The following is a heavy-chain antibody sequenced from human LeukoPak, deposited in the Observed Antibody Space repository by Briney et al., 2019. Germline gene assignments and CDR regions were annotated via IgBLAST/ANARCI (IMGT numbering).Heavy chain of an antibody. V-gene: IGHV3-30-3*01. CDR2: ISYDGSNK. Sequence: GGSLRLSCAASGFTFSSYAMHWVRQAPGKGLEWVAVISYDGSNKYYADSVKGRFTISRDNSKNTLYLQMNSLRAEDTAVYYCASVYSGSHDYWGQGTLVTVSS. J-gene: IGHJ4*02. CDR1: GFTFSSYA. CDR3: ASVYSGSHDY. D-gene: IGHD1-26*01.